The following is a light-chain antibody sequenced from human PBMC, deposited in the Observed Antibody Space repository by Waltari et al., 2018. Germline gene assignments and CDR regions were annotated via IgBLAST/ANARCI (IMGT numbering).Light chain of an antibody. CDR2: DAS. J-gene: IGKJ2*01. CDR3: QQRTNGPPVTFT. V-gene: IGKV3-11*01. Sequence: EIVLTQSPATLSLSPGERATLSCRASQSVSTYLAWYQHKPGQAPRLLIYDASNRATGIPARFSGSGSGTDFTLTISSLEPDDFAVYYCQQRTNGPPVTFTFGQGTKLQIE. CDR1: QSVSTY.